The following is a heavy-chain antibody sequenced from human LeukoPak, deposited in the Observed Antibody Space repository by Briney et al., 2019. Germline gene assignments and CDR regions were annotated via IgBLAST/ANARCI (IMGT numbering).Heavy chain of an antibody. CDR2: MNPNSGNT. V-gene: IGHV1-8*03. J-gene: IGHJ6*03. CDR1: GYTFTSYD. Sequence: ASVKVSCKASGYTFTSYDINWVRQATGRGLEWMGWMNPNSGNTGYAQKFQGRVTITRNTSISTAYMELSSLRAEDTAVYYCAKGLRGYSSSSGLYYMDVWGKGTTVTVSS. CDR3: AKGLRGYSSSSGLYYMDV. D-gene: IGHD6-6*01.